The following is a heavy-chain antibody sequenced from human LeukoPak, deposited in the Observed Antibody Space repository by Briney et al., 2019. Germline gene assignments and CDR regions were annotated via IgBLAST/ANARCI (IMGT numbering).Heavy chain of an antibody. V-gene: IGHV3-23*01. CDR1: GFTFSSYA. CDR2: ISGSGGST. CDR3: AKRGSAAGFRSPTRYFDY. Sequence: GGSLRLSCAASGFTFSSYAMSWVRQAPGKGLEWVSAISGSGGSTYYADSVKGRFTISRDNSKNTLYLQMNSLRAEDTAVYYCAKRGSAAGFRSPTRYFDYWGQGTLVTVSS. J-gene: IGHJ4*02. D-gene: IGHD6-13*01.